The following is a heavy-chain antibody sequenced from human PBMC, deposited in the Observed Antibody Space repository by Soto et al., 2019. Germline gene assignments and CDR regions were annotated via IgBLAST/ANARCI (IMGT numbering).Heavy chain of an antibody. CDR1: GGSVSSGSYY. CDR2: IYYSGST. J-gene: IGHJ6*02. D-gene: IGHD3-22*01. Sequence: SETLSLTCTVSGGSVSSGSYYWSWIRQPPGKGLEWIGYIYYSGSTNYNPSLKSRVTISVDTSKNQFSLKLSSVTAADTAVYYCARDVSGDSRDTDVWGQGTTVTVSS. CDR3: ARDVSGDSRDTDV. V-gene: IGHV4-61*01.